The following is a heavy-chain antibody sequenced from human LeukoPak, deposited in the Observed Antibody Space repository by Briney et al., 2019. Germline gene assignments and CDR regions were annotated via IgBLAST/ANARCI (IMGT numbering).Heavy chain of an antibody. Sequence: NSSETLSLTCTVSGGSISSYYWSWIRQPPGKGLEWIGYIYYSGSTNYNPSLKSRVTISVDTSKNQFSLQLNSVTPEDTAVYYCVRSGSEGALDYWGQGTLVTVSS. CDR3: VRSGSEGALDY. V-gene: IGHV4-59*12. CDR1: GGSISSYY. D-gene: IGHD3-16*01. CDR2: IYYSGST. J-gene: IGHJ4*02.